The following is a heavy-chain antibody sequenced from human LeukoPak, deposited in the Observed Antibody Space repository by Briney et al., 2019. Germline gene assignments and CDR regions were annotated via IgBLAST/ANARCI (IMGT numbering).Heavy chain of an antibody. J-gene: IGHJ4*02. CDR2: IRSKANSYAT. Sequence: GGSLRLSCAASGFTFSGSAMHWVRQASGKGLEWVGRIRSKANSYATAYAASVKGRFTISRDDSKNTAYLQMNSLKTEDTAVYYCTRHSEIYCSSTSCYTLLDYWGQGTLVTVSS. D-gene: IGHD2-2*02. V-gene: IGHV3-73*01. CDR1: GFTFSGSA. CDR3: TRHSEIYCSSTSCYTLLDY.